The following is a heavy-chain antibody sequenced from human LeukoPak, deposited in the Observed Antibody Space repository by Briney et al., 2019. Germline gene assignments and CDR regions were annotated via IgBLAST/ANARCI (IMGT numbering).Heavy chain of an antibody. CDR3: AREGPRGNSQFDY. Sequence: GGSLRLSCAASGFTFSSYSMVWVRQAPGKGLEWVSSISSGSNYIYYADSVKGRFTISRDNARTSLYLQMNSLRAEDTAVYYCAREGPRGNSQFDYWGQGTLVTVSS. V-gene: IGHV3-21*06. J-gene: IGHJ4*02. CDR1: GFTFSSYS. CDR2: ISSGSNYI. D-gene: IGHD2/OR15-2a*01.